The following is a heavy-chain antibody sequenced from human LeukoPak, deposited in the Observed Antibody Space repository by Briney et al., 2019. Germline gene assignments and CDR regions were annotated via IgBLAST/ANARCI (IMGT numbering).Heavy chain of an antibody. Sequence: GGSLRLSCAASGFTFSSYAMSWVRQAPGKGLEWVSAISGSGGSTYYADSVKGRFTISRDNSKNTLYLQMNSLRAEDTAVYYCPKSLRNWNYVPFLGYWGQGTLVTVSS. CDR3: PKSLRNWNYVPFLGY. CDR1: GFTFSSYA. D-gene: IGHD1-7*01. J-gene: IGHJ4*02. CDR2: ISGSGGST. V-gene: IGHV3-23*01.